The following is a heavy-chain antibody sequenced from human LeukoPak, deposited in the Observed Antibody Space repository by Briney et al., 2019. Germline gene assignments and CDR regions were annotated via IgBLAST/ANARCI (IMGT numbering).Heavy chain of an antibody. Sequence: GXSVKVSCKASGYTFTSYGISWVGQAPGQGLEWMGWISAYNGNTNYAQKLQGRVTMTTDTSTSTAYMELRSLRSDDTAVYYCARGASWIQLWFAFDYWGQGTLVTVSS. V-gene: IGHV1-18*01. J-gene: IGHJ4*02. CDR3: ARGASWIQLWFAFDY. CDR2: ISAYNGNT. D-gene: IGHD5-18*01. CDR1: GYTFTSYG.